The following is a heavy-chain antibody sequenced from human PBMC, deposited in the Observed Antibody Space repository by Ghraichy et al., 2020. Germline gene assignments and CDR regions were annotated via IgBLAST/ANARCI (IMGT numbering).Heavy chain of an antibody. D-gene: IGHD4-17*01. V-gene: IGHV3-30*18. Sequence: GGSLRLSCAASGFTFRNYCMHWVRQAPGRGLEWVAVISYHGTNKYYADSVRGRFAISRDNSKNTLYLQMNSLRAEDTAVYYCAKSYADYGVDYGGQGTLVT. CDR2: ISYHGTNK. CDR3: AKSYADYGVDY. J-gene: IGHJ4*02. CDR1: GFTFRNYC.